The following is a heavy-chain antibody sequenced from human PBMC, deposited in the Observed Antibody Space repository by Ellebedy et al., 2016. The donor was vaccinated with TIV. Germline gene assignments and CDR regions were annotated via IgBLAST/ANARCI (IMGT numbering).Heavy chain of an antibody. CDR3: ARERGIAVAGTAGMDV. Sequence: SETLSLTCTVSGGSIRSYYWSWIRQPAGKGLEWIGRIYTSGSTNYNPSRKSRVTMSVDTSKNQFSLKLSSVTAADTAVYYCARERGIAVAGTAGMDVWGQGTTVTVSS. J-gene: IGHJ6*02. D-gene: IGHD6-19*01. CDR1: GGSIRSYY. V-gene: IGHV4-4*07. CDR2: IYTSGST.